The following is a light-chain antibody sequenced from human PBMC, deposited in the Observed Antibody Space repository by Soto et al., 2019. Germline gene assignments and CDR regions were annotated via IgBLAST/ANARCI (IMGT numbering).Light chain of an antibody. CDR2: EDN. CDR1: SGSIASNY. J-gene: IGLJ2*01. Sequence: NFMLTQPHSVSESPGKTVTISCTRSSGSIASNYVQWYQQRPGSAPTTVIYEDNQRPSGVPDRFSGSIDSSNSASLTISGLKTEDDADYYCQSYDSSNHVVFGGGTKVTVL. V-gene: IGLV6-57*03. CDR3: QSYDSSNHVV.